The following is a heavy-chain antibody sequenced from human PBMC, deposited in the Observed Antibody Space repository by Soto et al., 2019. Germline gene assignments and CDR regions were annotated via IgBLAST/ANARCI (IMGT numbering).Heavy chain of an antibody. CDR3: AKDQEGYSGSYYGY. CDR2: ISGSGGST. Sequence: GGSLRLSCAASGFTFRSYAMSWVLQAPGKGLEWVSAISGSGGSTYYADSVKGRFTISRDNSKNTLYLQMNSLRAEDTAVYYCAKDQEGYSGSYYGYWGQGTLVTVSS. CDR1: GFTFRSYA. V-gene: IGHV3-23*01. D-gene: IGHD1-26*01. J-gene: IGHJ4*02.